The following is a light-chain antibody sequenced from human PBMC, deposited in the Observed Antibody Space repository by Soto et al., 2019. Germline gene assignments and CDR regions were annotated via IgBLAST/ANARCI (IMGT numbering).Light chain of an antibody. CDR2: WAS. V-gene: IGKV4-1*01. Sequence: DIVMTQSPDSLAVSLGERATINCKSSQRVLYSGNNKDALVWYQQKPGQPLKMLISWASTRESGVPDRFSGSGSGTDFTLTISSLQAEDVAVYYCQQFYTTPSCGQGTKVEIK. J-gene: IGKJ1*01. CDR1: QRVLYSGNNKDA. CDR3: QQFYTTPS.